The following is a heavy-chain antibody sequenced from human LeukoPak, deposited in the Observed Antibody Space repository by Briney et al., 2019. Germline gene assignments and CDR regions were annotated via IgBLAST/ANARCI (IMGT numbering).Heavy chain of an antibody. D-gene: IGHD3-9*01. CDR3: AWTILTGSEYY. CDR1: GFTVSRNY. Sequence: GGSLRLSCAASGFTVSRNYMSWVRQAPGKGLERVSVIYSGGSTYYADSVKGRFTISRDNSKNTLYLQMNSLRAEDTAVYYCAWTILTGSEYYWGQGTLVTVSS. J-gene: IGHJ4*02. CDR2: IYSGGST. V-gene: IGHV3-66*01.